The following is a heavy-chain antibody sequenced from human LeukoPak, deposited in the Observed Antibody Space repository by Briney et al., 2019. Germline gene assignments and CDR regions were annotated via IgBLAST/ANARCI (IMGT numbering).Heavy chain of an antibody. CDR2: INHSGST. V-gene: IGHV4-34*01. CDR3: ARAGEDYGGNSNWFDP. CDR1: GGSFSGYY. Sequence: PSETLSLTCAVYGGSFSGYYWSWIRQPPGKGLEWIGEINHSGSTNYNPSLKSRVTISVDTSKNQFSLKLSSVTAADTAVYYCARAGEDYGGNSNWFDPWGQGTLVTVSS. J-gene: IGHJ5*02. D-gene: IGHD4-23*01.